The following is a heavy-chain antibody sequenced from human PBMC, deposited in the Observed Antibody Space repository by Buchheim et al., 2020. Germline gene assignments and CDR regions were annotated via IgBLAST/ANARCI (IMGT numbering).Heavy chain of an antibody. V-gene: IGHV2-70*15. CDR2: IDWDDYK. J-gene: IGHJ4*02. Sequence: QVSLRESGPAHVRTTETLTLTCTVSGLSLRNVGVSVSWIRRPPGKPLQWLARIDWDDYKYYNTSLQARLTASKRPSKNQVVLTLTNVDPADTATYYCARENDYNALDSWGQGTL. CDR1: GLSLRNVGVS. CDR3: ARENDYNALDS. D-gene: IGHD5-24*01.